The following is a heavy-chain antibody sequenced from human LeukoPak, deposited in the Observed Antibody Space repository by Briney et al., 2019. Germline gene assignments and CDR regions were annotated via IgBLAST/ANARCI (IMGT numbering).Heavy chain of an antibody. J-gene: IGHJ4*02. V-gene: IGHV1-8*01. Sequence: ASVKVSCKASGYTFTSYDINWVRQATGQGLEWMGWMNPNSGNTGYAQKFQGRVTITADKSTSTAYMELSSLRSEDTAVYYCAREGKGLNIVVVPAASNFDYWAREPWSPSPQ. CDR2: MNPNSGNT. D-gene: IGHD2-2*01. CDR1: GYTFTSYD. CDR3: AREGKGLNIVVVPAASNFDY.